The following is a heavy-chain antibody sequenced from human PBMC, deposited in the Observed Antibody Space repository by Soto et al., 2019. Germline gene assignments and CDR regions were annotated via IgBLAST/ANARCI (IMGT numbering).Heavy chain of an antibody. J-gene: IGHJ4*02. Sequence: GGSLRLSCVASEFSSRIYWMTWVRQAPGKGLEWVASIKPDGSEKYYGDSMKGRFTISRDNGKNSLYLEIHSLRAEDTAVYYCARESEDLTSNFDYWGQGTLVTVSS. CDR3: ARESEDLTSNFDY. CDR2: IKPDGSEK. CDR1: EFSSRIYW. V-gene: IGHV3-7*01.